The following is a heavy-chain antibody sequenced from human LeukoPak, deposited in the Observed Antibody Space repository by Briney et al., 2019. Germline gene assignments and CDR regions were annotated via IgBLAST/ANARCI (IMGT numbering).Heavy chain of an antibody. CDR2: IRSKAYGGTT. V-gene: IGHV3-49*01. Sequence: GGSLRLSCTASGFTFGDYAMSWFRQAPGKGLEWVGFIRSKAYGGTTEYAASVKGRFTISRDGSKSIAYLQMNSLKTEDTAVYYCTRGKSIYGPGGGIDYWGQGTLVTVSS. J-gene: IGHJ4*02. D-gene: IGHD3-10*01. CDR3: TRGKSIYGPGGGIDY. CDR1: GFTFGDYA.